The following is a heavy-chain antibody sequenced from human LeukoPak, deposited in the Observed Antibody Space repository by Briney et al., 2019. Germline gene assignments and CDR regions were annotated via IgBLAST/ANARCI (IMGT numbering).Heavy chain of an antibody. CDR2: IYYSGST. D-gene: IGHD6-19*01. CDR3: ARHASVDGNWPRPLDY. CDR1: GGSIYSHY. Sequence: ASETLSLTCAVSGGSIYSHYWGWIRQPPGKGLEWIGNIYYSGSTYYKPSLKTRVTISVDASKNQFSLKLTSVTAADTAVFYCARHASVDGNWPRPLDYWGQGSLVTVSS. V-gene: IGHV4-39*01. J-gene: IGHJ4*02.